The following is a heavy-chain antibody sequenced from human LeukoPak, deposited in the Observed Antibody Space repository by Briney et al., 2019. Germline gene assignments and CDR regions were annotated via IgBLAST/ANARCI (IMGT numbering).Heavy chain of an antibody. CDR3: ARRQQLVRDAFDI. D-gene: IGHD6-13*01. Sequence: SETLSLTCTVSGGSISSSSYYWGWIRRPPGKGLEWVGSIYYSGSTYYNPSLKSRVTISVDTSKNQFSLKLSSVTAADTAVYYCARRQQLVRDAFDIWGQGTMVTVSS. J-gene: IGHJ3*02. CDR1: GGSISSSSYY. CDR2: IYYSGST. V-gene: IGHV4-39*01.